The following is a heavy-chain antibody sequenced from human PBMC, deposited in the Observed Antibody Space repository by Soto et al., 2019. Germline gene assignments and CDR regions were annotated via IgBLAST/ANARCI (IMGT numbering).Heavy chain of an antibody. CDR3: ARVVYRPKMGGYFDY. V-gene: IGHV4-59*01. CDR1: GGSISSYY. J-gene: IGHJ4*02. Sequence: SETLSLTCTVSGGSISSYYWSWIRQPPGKGLEWIGYIYYSGSTNYNPSLKSRVTISVDTSKNQFSLKLSSVTAADTAVYYCARVVYRPKMGGYFDYWGRGTLVTVSS. D-gene: IGHD3-16*01. CDR2: IYYSGST.